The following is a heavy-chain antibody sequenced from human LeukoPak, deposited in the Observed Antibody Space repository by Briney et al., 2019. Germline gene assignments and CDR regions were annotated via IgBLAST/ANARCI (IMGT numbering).Heavy chain of an antibody. D-gene: IGHD5-24*01. J-gene: IGHJ2*01. V-gene: IGHV4-59*01. CDR3: ARDGSRDGYNPCWYFDL. CDR2: IYYSGST. CDR1: GVSISSYY. Sequence: SETLSLTCTASGVSISSYYWSWIRQPPGKGLEWIGYIYYSGSTNYNPSLKSRVTISLDTSKYQFSLNLSSVTAADTAVYYCARDGSRDGYNPCWYFDLWGRGTLVTVSS.